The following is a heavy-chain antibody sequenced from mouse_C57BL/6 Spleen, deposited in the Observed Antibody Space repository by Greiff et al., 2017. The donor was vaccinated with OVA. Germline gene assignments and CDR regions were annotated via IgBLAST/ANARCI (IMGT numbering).Heavy chain of an antibody. CDR3: AKIDY. CDR1: GYTFTSYW. Sequence: QVHVKQPGAELVKPGASVKLSCKASGYTFTSYWMQWVKQRPGQGLEWIGEIDPSDSYTNYNQKFKGKATLTVDTSSSTAYMQLSSLTSEDSAVYYCAKIDYWGKGTTLTVSS. J-gene: IGHJ2*01. V-gene: IGHV1-50*01. CDR2: IDPSDSYT.